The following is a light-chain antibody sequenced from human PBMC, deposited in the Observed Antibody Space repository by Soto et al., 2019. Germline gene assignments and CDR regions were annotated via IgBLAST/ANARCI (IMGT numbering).Light chain of an antibody. Sequence: DIQMTQSPSTLSASVGDRGTITCRASQSINIWLAWYQQKAGKAPKLLIYDASTLESGVPSRFSGSGSRTEFTLTISSLQPDDFATYYCQEYNSFSVTFGQGTKVDIK. V-gene: IGKV1-5*01. CDR1: QSINIW. CDR3: QEYNSFSVT. J-gene: IGKJ1*01. CDR2: DAS.